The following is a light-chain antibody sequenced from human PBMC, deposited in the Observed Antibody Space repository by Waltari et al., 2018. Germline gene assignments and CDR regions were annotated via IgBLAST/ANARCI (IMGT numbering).Light chain of an antibody. CDR2: AAS. CDR1: QGITNY. Sequence: DIQMTQSPSSLSASIGDRVTISCRTSQGITNYLAWYQQKSGTGPKLLIYAASTLHSGVPSRFSGSGSGTDFTLTISSLQPEDVATYYCQNYNSAPLTFGGGTKVESK. V-gene: IGKV1-27*01. J-gene: IGKJ4*01. CDR3: QNYNSAPLT.